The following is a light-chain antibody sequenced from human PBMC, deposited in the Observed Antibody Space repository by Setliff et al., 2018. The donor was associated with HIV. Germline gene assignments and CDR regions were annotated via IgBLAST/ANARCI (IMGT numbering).Light chain of an antibody. CDR3: QSYDSSLSGFYV. CDR1: NSNIGNNA. J-gene: IGLJ1*01. V-gene: IGLV1-36*01. CDR2: YDD. Sequence: PWEPEYRRKRVTISCSGSNSNIGNNAVNWYQQLPGKAPRLLIYYDDLLPSGVSDRFSGSKSGTSASLAITGLQAEDEADYYCQSYDSSLSGFYVFGTGTKVTVL.